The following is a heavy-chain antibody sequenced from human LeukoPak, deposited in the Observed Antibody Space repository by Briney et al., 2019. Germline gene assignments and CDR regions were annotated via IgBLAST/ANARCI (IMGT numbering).Heavy chain of an antibody. CDR1: GASISSYY. CDR2: IYESGST. D-gene: IGHD3-22*01. Sequence: PSETLSLTCTVSGASISSYYWTWIRQPPGKALEWIGYIYESGSTDYNPSLKSRVTISRDTSKNQVSLKLTSVTTADTAVYYCARDLYDHDSSGYYEFWGQGTLVTVSS. V-gene: IGHV4-59*01. J-gene: IGHJ4*02. CDR3: ARDLYDHDSSGYYEF.